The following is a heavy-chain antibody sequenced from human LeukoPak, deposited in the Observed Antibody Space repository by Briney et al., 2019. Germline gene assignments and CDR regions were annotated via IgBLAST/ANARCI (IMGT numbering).Heavy chain of an antibody. Sequence: SETLSLTCTVSRGSISGYYWSWIRQPPGKGLEWIGYIYYSGSTNYNPSLKSRVTISVDTSKNQFSLKLSSVTAADTAVYYCARETEVSAALDYWGQGTLVTVSS. V-gene: IGHV4-59*01. CDR2: IYYSGST. CDR1: RGSISGYY. D-gene: IGHD6-25*01. CDR3: ARETEVSAALDY. J-gene: IGHJ4*02.